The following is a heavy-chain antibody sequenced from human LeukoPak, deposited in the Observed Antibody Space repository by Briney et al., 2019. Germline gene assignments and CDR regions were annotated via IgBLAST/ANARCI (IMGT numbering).Heavy chain of an antibody. CDR3: ARGDSVIVGATRYYYYMDV. CDR1: GYTFTSYY. Sequence: GASVKVSCKASGYTFTSYYMHWVRQAPGQGLEWMGIITPSGGSTSYAQKFQGRVTMTRDTSTSTVYMELSSLRSEDTAVYYCARGDSVIVGATRYYYYMDVWGKGTTVTVSS. V-gene: IGHV1-46*03. D-gene: IGHD1-26*01. CDR2: ITPSGGST. J-gene: IGHJ6*03.